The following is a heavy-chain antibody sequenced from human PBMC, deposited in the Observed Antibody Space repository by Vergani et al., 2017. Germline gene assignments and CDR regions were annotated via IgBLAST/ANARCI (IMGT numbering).Heavy chain of an antibody. CDR2: ISYDGSNK. D-gene: IGHD5-18*01. Sequence: QVQLVESGGGVVQPGRSLRLSCAASGFTFSSYAMHWVRQAPGKGLEWVAVISYDGSNKYYADSVKGRFTISRDKSKNTLYLQMNSLRAEDTAVYYCARVDTATGGGSYYYYYMDVWGKGTTVTVSS. V-gene: IGHV3-30-3*01. CDR3: ARVDTATGGGSYYYYYMDV. J-gene: IGHJ6*03. CDR1: GFTFSSYA.